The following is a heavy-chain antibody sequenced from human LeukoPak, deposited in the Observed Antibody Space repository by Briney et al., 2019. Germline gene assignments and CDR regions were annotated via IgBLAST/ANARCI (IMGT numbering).Heavy chain of an antibody. Sequence: SQTLSLTCTVSGGSISSGSYYWSWIRQPAGKGLEWIGRIYTSGSTNYNPSLKSRVTISVDTSKNQFSLKLCSVTAADTAVYYCAREIFGVVTARYYYYYMDVWGKGTTVTVSS. V-gene: IGHV4-61*02. CDR3: AREIFGVVTARYYYYYMDV. J-gene: IGHJ6*03. CDR1: GGSISSGSYY. D-gene: IGHD3-3*01. CDR2: IYTSGST.